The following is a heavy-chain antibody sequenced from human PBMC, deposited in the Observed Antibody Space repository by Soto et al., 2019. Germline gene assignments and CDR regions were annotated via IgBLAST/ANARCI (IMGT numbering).Heavy chain of an antibody. V-gene: IGHV1-69*02. CDR1: GDTFNFYT. J-gene: IGHJ4*02. CDR2: VIPMLRMS. CDR3: ATNYGSGSTHFDY. Sequence: QVQLVQSGAEVRKPGSSVKVSCTASGDTFNFYTTNWVRQAPGQGLEWMGRVIPMLRMSNYAQKFQGRVTISADKSTSTAYMALSSLRSDDTAVYYCATNYGSGSTHFDYWGQGTLVTVSS. D-gene: IGHD3-10*01.